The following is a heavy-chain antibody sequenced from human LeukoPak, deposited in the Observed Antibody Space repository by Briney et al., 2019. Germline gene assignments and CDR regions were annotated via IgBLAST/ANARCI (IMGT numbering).Heavy chain of an antibody. CDR3: ARGYDSSGYYYIPFDP. V-gene: IGHV1-46*01. D-gene: IGHD3-22*01. CDR2: INPSGGST. J-gene: IGHJ5*02. CDR1: GYTFTGYY. Sequence: ASVKVSCKASGYTFTGYYMHWVRQAPGQGLEWMGIINPSGGSTSYAQKFQGRVTMTRDTSTSTVYMELNSLRSVDTAVYYCARGYDSSGYYYIPFDPWGQGTLVTVSS.